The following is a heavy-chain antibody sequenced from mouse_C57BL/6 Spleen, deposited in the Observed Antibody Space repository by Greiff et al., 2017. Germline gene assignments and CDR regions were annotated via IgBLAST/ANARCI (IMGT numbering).Heavy chain of an antibody. CDR2: IYPRSGNT. D-gene: IGHD3-2*02. Sequence: VQLQQSGAELARPGASVKLSCKASGYTFTSYGISWVKQRTGQGLEWIGEIYPRSGNTYYNEKFKGKATLTADKSSSTAYMELRSLTSEDSAVYFCARSVCSGDYLDYWGQGTTLTVSS. V-gene: IGHV1-81*01. CDR1: GYTFTSYG. CDR3: ARSVCSGDYLDY. J-gene: IGHJ2*01.